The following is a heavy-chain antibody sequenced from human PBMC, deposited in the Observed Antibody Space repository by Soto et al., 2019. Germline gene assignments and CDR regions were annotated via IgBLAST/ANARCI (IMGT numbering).Heavy chain of an antibody. D-gene: IGHD4-17*01. CDR1: GGTFSSYA. CDR3: AREGYGDYGNPFDY. CDR2: IIPIFTTA. J-gene: IGHJ4*02. V-gene: IGHV1-69*01. Sequence: QVQLVQYGAEVQKPGSSVKVSCKASGGTFSSYAISGVRQAPGQGLEWMGGIIPIFTTAHYAQKFQGRVTITADEATSTDYMELSSLRSEDTDEYYCAREGYGDYGNPFDYWGQGTMVSVSS.